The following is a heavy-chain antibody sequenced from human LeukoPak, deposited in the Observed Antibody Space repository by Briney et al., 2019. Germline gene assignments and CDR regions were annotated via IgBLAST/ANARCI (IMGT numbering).Heavy chain of an antibody. CDR1: GFTFSSYG. CDR3: AKGKWETASYDPWDY. D-gene: IGHD2-21*02. CDR2: ITGSGDTT. J-gene: IGHJ4*02. V-gene: IGHV3-23*01. Sequence: GGSLRLSCAASGFTFSSYGMNWVRLAPGKGLEWVSGITGSGDTTNYADSVRGRFTISRDSSKNTLYLQMNNLGAEDTAVYFCAKGKWETASYDPWDYWGQGTLVTVSS.